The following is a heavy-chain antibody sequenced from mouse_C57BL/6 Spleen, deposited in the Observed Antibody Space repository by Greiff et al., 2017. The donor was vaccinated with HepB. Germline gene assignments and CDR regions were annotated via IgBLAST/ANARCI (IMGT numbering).Heavy chain of an antibody. D-gene: IGHD2-4*01. CDR3: ARGGSLYYDYDHYYAMDY. V-gene: IGHV5-17*01. CDR2: ISSGSSTI. J-gene: IGHJ4*01. Sequence: EVKLQESGGGLVKPGGSLKLSCAASGFTFSDYGMHWVRQAPEKGLEWVAYISSGSSTIYYADTVKGRFTISRDNAKNTLFLQMTSLRSEDTAMYYCARGGSLYYDYDHYYAMDYWGQGTSVTVSS. CDR1: GFTFSDYG.